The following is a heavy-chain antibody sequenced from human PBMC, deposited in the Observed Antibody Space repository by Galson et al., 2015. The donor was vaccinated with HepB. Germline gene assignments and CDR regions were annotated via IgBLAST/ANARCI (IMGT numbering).Heavy chain of an antibody. CDR2: INSDGSST. V-gene: IGHV3-74*01. J-gene: IGHJ4*02. CDR1: GFTFNTYW. Sequence: SLRLSCAASGFTFNTYWMNWVRQAPGKGLGWVSNINSDGSSTSYADSVKGRFTISRDNAKNTPYLQMNSLRAEDTAVYFCARGTTLVGLDCWAQGPLVTVSS. CDR3: ARGTTLVGLDC. D-gene: IGHD1-1*01.